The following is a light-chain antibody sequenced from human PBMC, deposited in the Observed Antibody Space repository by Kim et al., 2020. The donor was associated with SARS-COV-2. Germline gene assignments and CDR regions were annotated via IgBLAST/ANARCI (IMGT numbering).Light chain of an antibody. V-gene: IGKV1-33*01. CDR3: QQFDILPLT. J-gene: IGKJ4*01. CDR2: DAS. CDR1: QDIGNY. Sequence: SASIGDRVTITCQASQDIGNYLNWYQQKPGKAPKLLIYDASNLGTGVPSRFSGSGSGTDFIFTITSLQPEDIATYYCQQFDILPLTFGGGTKLEI.